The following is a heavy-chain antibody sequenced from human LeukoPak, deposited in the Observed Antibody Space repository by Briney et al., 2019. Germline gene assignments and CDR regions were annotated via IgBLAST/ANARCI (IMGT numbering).Heavy chain of an antibody. D-gene: IGHD2-15*01. CDR3: ASVGGGCSGGSCYEDAFDI. V-gene: IGHV1-18*01. J-gene: IGHJ3*02. CDR1: GYTFTSYG. CDR2: ISAYNGNT. Sequence: GASVKVSCKASGYTFTSYGISWVRQAPGQGLEWMGWISAYNGNTNYAQKLQGRVTMTTDTSTSTAYMELRSLRSDDTAVYYCASVGGGCSGGSCYEDAFDIWGQGTMVTVSS.